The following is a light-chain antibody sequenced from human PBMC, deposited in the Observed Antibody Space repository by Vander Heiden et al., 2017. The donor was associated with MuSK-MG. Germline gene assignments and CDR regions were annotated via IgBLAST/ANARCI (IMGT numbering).Light chain of an antibody. CDR2: AAS. CDR3: QQSYSTPPT. CDR1: QSIYSS. V-gene: IGKV1-39*01. Sequence: DIQMTQPPSSLSASVGDRVTITCRASQSIYSSVNWYQQKPGQAPKLLIYAASSLQSGVPSRFSGSGSGTDFTLTISSLQPGDFATYYCQQSYSTPPTFGQGTKVEIK. J-gene: IGKJ1*01.